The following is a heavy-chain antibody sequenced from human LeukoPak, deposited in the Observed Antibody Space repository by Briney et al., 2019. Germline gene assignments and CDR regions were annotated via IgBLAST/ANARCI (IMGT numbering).Heavy chain of an antibody. CDR3: ARSRVRSFDY. J-gene: IGHJ4*02. D-gene: IGHD3-3*01. Sequence: PSETLSLTCSVSGGSISSGDYFWSWIRQPPGKGLEWIGYTYNSGTTYYNPSLKSRVTISEETSKNQFSLKLTSVTAADTAVYYCARSRVRSFDYWGQGTLVTVSS. V-gene: IGHV4-30-4*01. CDR1: GGSISSGDYF. CDR2: TYNSGTT.